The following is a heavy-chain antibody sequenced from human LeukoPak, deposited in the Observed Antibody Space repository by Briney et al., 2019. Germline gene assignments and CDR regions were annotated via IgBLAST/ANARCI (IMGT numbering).Heavy chain of an antibody. CDR3: ARDPEYCSSTSCYSDYYYMDV. Sequence: GGSLRLSCAASGFTFSDYYMSWIRQAPGKGLEWVSYISSSGSTIYYADSVKGRFTISRDNAKNSLYLQMNSLRAEDTAVYYCARDPEYCSSTSCYSDYYYMDVWGKGTTVTVSS. J-gene: IGHJ6*03. V-gene: IGHV3-11*01. CDR2: ISSSGSTI. D-gene: IGHD2-2*01. CDR1: GFTFSDYY.